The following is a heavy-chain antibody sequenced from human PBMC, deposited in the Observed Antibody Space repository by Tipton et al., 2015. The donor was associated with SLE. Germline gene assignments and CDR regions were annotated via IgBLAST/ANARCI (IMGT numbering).Heavy chain of an antibody. J-gene: IGHJ3*02. Sequence: TLSLTCTVSGGSISSYYWSWIRQPPGKGLEWIGYIYTSGSTNYNPSLKSRVTTSVDTSKNQFSLKLSSVTAADTAVYYCARDYYEDAFDIWGQGTMVTVSS. D-gene: IGHD3-3*01. CDR3: ARDYYEDAFDI. V-gene: IGHV4-4*08. CDR1: GGSISSYY. CDR2: IYTSGST.